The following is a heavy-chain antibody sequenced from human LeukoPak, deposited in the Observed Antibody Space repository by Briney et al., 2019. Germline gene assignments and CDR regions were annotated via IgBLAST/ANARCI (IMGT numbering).Heavy chain of an antibody. CDR1: QSIVSSRY. J-gene: IGHJ4*02. CDR2: ISGSSSDV. Sequence: GGSLRLSCSASQSIVSSRYMSWVRQAPGKGLELLSYISGSSSDVNYIDSVRGRFTISRDNAKNSLYLHMNSLTVEDTAVYYCSRDPRHNDYWGQGTLVTVSS. V-gene: IGHV3-11*01. CDR3: SRDPRHNDY.